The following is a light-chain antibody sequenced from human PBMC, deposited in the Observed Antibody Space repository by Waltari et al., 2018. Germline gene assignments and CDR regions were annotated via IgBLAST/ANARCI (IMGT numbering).Light chain of an antibody. CDR3: ASYTTTTTFV. Sequence: WYQQPPGTAPKLLIYEVSNRPSGVPDRFSGSKSGNTASLTIAGLQAEDEADYYCASYTTTTTFVFGGGTNLAVL. CDR2: EVS. V-gene: IGLV2-18*02. J-gene: IGLJ2*01.